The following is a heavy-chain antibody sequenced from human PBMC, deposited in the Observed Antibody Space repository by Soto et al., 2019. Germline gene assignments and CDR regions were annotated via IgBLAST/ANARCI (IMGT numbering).Heavy chain of an antibody. D-gene: IGHD6-19*01. CDR1: GDSISTYY. J-gene: IGHJ4*02. CDR2: TYITGDT. V-gene: IGHV4-4*07. Sequence: TETLSLTCSVSGDSISTYYWSWIRQSAGKGLEWIGRTYITGDTNYNPSLKSRLTMSVDTSKNQLSLKLSSVTAADTAVYYCVREYTETVDGPTPFYFDYWGQGTPVTVSS. CDR3: VREYTETVDGPTPFYFDY.